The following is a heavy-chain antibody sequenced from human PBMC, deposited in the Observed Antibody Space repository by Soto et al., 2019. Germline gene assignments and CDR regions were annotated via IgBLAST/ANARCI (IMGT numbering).Heavy chain of an antibody. V-gene: IGHV4-59*01. CDR3: AGGGSIGDYYYGMDV. J-gene: IGHJ6*02. Sequence: SETLSLTCSVSGGSISSYFWSWIRQPPGKGLEYIGYIYSTGSTNYNPSLKSRVTISVDTSKNQFSPKLSSVTAADTAVYYCAGGGSIGDYYYGMDVWGQGTTVTVSS. D-gene: IGHD3-10*01. CDR1: GGSISSYF. CDR2: IYSTGST.